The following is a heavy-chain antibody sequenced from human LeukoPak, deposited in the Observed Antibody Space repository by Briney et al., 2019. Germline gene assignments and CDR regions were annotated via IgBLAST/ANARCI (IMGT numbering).Heavy chain of an antibody. CDR3: ARRHRGYSYGYGDY. CDR2: IYYSGRT. J-gene: IGHJ4*02. V-gene: IGHV4-39*01. D-gene: IGHD5-18*01. Sequence: SETLSLTCTVSGGSISSSSYYWGWIRQPPGKGREWIGSIYYSGRTYYNPSLKSRVTISVDTSKNQFSLKLSSVTAADTAVYYCARRHRGYSYGYGDYWGQGTLVTVSS. CDR1: GGSISSSSYY.